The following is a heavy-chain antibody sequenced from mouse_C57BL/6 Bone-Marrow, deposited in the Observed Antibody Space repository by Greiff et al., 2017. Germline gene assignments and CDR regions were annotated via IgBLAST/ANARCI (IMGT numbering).Heavy chain of an antibody. J-gene: IGHJ4*01. CDR2: INPNNGGT. V-gene: IGHV1-26*01. CDR3: ARGPHYYGSSYAMDY. D-gene: IGHD1-1*01. CDR1: GYTFTDYY. Sequence: VQLQQSGPELVKPGASVKISCKASGYTFTDYYMNWVKQSHGKSLEWIGDINPNNGGTSYNQKFKGKATLTVDKSSSTAYMELRSLTSEDAAVYYCARGPHYYGSSYAMDYRGQGTSVTVSS.